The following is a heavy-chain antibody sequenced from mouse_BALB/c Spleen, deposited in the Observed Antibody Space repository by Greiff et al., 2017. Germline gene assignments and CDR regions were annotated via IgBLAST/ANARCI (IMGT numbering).Heavy chain of an antibody. CDR3: AREGDDGYSYAMDY. CDR2: INPYNGGT. V-gene: IGHV1-18*01. J-gene: IGHJ4*01. CDR1: GYSFTGYT. Sequence: VHVKQSGPELVKPGASMKISCKASGYSFTGYTMNWVKQSHGKNLEWIGLINPYNGGTSYNQKFKGKATLTVDKSSSTAYMELLSLTSEDSAVYYCAREGDDGYSYAMDYWGQGTSVTVSS. D-gene: IGHD2-3*01.